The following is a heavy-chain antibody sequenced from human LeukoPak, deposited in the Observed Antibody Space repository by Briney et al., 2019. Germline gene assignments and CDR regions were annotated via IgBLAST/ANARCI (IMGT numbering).Heavy chain of an antibody. Sequence: GSSLRLSCVASGFTFTSYGIHWVRQAPDKGLEWVAVIAYDGNTKYHADSVKGRFAISRDNSKNTLYLQMDSLTAEDTAVYYCAREDAGGTYSFDYWGQGTLVTVSS. CDR3: AREDAGGTYSFDY. CDR1: GFTFTSYG. D-gene: IGHD1-26*01. CDR2: IAYDGNTK. V-gene: IGHV3-30*03. J-gene: IGHJ4*02.